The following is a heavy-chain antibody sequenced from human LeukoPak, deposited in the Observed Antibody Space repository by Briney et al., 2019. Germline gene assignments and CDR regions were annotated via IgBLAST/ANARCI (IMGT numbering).Heavy chain of an antibody. D-gene: IGHD6-6*01. Sequence: GGSLRLSCAASGFTFSSYAMSCARQAPGKGLEWVSAISGNGDSAYYADSVKGRVTISRDTSKSTLYLQMNGLRAEDTAVYYCAKYVGSTSSAFGSWGQGTLVTVSS. CDR3: AKYVGSTSSAFGS. J-gene: IGHJ4*02. V-gene: IGHV3-23*01. CDR2: ISGNGDSA. CDR1: GFTFSSYA.